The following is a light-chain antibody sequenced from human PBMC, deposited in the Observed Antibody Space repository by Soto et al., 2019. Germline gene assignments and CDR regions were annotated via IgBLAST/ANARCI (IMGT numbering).Light chain of an antibody. J-gene: IGKJ4*01. CDR2: HAS. CDR3: QQYNDWPFT. V-gene: IGKV3-15*01. CDR1: QNINNN. Sequence: EIVMTQSPATLSVSPGERATLSCRASQNINNNLAWYQQKPGQVPRLLIYHASTGATGIPARFSGSGSGTELTLTISSVQSEEFAVYYCQQYNDWPFTFGGGNKVEIK.